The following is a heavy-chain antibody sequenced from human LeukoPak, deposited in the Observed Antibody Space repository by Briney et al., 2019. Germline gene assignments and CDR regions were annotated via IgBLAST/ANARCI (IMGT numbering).Heavy chain of an antibody. V-gene: IGHV3-48*04. CDR3: LSGVRGSYPLR. CDR2: ISSSSSTI. CDR1: GFTFSSFY. D-gene: IGHD3-16*02. J-gene: IGHJ4*02. Sequence: GGSLRLSCAASGFTFSSFYMHWVRQAPGKGLEWVSYISSSSSTIYYADSVKGRFTISRDNAKNSLYLQMNSLRAEDTAVYYCLSGVRGSYPLRWGQGALVTVSS.